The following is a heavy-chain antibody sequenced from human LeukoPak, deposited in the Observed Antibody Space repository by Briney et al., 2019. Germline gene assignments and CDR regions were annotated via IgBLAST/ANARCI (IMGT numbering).Heavy chain of an antibody. J-gene: IGHJ4*02. V-gene: IGHV4-61*02. CDR2: IYTSGGT. D-gene: IGHD2-8*02. CDR1: GGSISSGSYY. Sequence: PSETLSLTCTVPGGSISSGSYYWSWIRQPAGKGLEWIGRIYTSGGTYYNPSLKSRVTISLDTSKNQFSLNLSSVTAADTAVYYCARATTWYWDYWGQGTLVTVSS. CDR3: ARATTWYWDY.